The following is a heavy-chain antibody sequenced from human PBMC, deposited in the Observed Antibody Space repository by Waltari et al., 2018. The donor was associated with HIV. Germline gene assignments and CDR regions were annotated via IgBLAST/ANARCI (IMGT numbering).Heavy chain of an antibody. CDR1: GGSISSGSYY. Sequence: QVQLQESGPGLVKPSQTLSLTCTVSGGSISSGSYYWSWIWQPAGKGLEWIGRIYTSGSTNYNPSLKSRVTISVDTSKNQFSLKLSSVTAADTAVYYCARSPGYCGGDCYLDYWGQGTLVTVSS. D-gene: IGHD2-21*02. CDR3: ARSPGYCGGDCYLDY. CDR2: IYTSGST. V-gene: IGHV4-61*02. J-gene: IGHJ4*02.